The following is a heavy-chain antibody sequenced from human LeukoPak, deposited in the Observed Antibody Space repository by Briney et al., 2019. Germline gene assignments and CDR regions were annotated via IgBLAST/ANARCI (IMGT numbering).Heavy chain of an antibody. CDR2: IRYDGSNK. D-gene: IGHD2-2*01. J-gene: IGHJ4*02. CDR3: AKASCSSTSCYLDY. V-gene: IGHV3-30*02. Sequence: GGSLRLSCAASGFTFSSYAMSWVRQAPGKGLEWVAFIRYDGSNKYYADSVKGRFTISRDNSKNTLYLQMNSLRAEDTAVYYCAKASCSSTSCYLDYWGQRTLVTVSS. CDR1: GFTFSSYA.